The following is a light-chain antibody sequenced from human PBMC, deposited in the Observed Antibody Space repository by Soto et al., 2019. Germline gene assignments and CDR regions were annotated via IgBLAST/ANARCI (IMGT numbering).Light chain of an antibody. CDR3: QQYGSSPRT. CDR2: DAS. V-gene: IGKV3-20*01. Sequence: EIVLTQSPGTLSLSPGERATLSCRASQSVRINYLAWYQQKPGQAPRLLIYDASSRATGIPDRFSGSGSGTDFTLTISRLEPEDFAVYYCQQYGSSPRTFGQGTKVEIK. CDR1: QSVRINY. J-gene: IGKJ1*01.